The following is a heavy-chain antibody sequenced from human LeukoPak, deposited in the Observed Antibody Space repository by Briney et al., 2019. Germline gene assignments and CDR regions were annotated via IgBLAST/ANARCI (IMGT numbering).Heavy chain of an antibody. D-gene: IGHD5-12*01. J-gene: IGHJ4*02. V-gene: IGHV3-49*03. CDR3: TRDSGYDSPYFDY. Sequence: GGSLRLSCAASGFTFSSYAMSWFRQAPGKGLEWVGFIRSKAYGGTTEYAASVKGRFTISRDDSKSIAYLQMNSLKTEDTAVYYCTRDSGYDSPYFDYWGQGTLVTVSS. CDR1: GFTFSSYA. CDR2: IRSKAYGGTT.